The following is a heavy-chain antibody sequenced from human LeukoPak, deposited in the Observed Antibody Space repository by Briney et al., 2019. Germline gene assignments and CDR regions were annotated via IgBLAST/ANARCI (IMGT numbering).Heavy chain of an antibody. J-gene: IGHJ5*02. CDR2: MNPNSGNT. CDR3: ARGVVLRFLEWLSYHNWFDP. V-gene: IGHV1-8*01. Sequence: ASVKVSCKASGYTFTSYDINWVRQATGQGLEWMGSMNPNSGNTGYAQKFKGRVTMTRNTSISTAYMELSSLRAEDTAVDYCARGVVLRFLEWLSYHNWFDPWGQGTLVTVSS. CDR1: GYTFTSYD. D-gene: IGHD3-3*01.